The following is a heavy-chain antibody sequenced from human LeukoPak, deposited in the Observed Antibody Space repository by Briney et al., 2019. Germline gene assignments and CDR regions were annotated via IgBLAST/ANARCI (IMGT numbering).Heavy chain of an antibody. CDR2: IIPIFGTA. Sequence: SVKVSCKASGGTFISYAISWVRQAPGQGLEWMGGIIPIFGTANYAQKFQGRVTITADGSTSTAYMELSSLRSEDTAVYYCARDKGVLRYFDWFQNWFDPWGQGTLVTVSS. D-gene: IGHD3-9*01. CDR1: GGTFISYA. J-gene: IGHJ5*02. CDR3: ARDKGVLRYFDWFQNWFDP. V-gene: IGHV1-69*13.